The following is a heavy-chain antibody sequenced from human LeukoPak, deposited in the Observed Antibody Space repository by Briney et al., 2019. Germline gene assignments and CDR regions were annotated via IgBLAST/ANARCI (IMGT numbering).Heavy chain of an antibody. J-gene: IGHJ4*02. CDR3: ARAASSGGDYFDY. CDR2: IYYSGST. CDR1: GGSISSYY. D-gene: IGHD1-1*01. V-gene: IGHV4-59*08. Sequence: SETLSLTCTVSGGSISSYYRSWIRQPPGKGLEWIGYIYYSGSTNYNPSLKSRVTISVDTSKNQFSLKLSSVTAADTAVYYCARAASSGGDYFDYWGQGTLVTVSS.